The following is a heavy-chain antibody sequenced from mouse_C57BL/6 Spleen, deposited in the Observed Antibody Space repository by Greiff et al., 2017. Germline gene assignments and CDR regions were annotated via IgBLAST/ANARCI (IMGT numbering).Heavy chain of an antibody. D-gene: IGHD3-2*02. V-gene: IGHV1-53*01. CDR2: INPSNGGT. CDR1: GYTFTSYW. CDR3: AYSSGYVRYAMDY. Sequence: VQLQQPGTELVKPGASVKLSCKASGYTFTSYWMHWVQQRPGQGLEWIGNINPSNGGTNYNEKFKSKATLTVDKSSSTAYMQLSSLTSEDAAVYYCAYSSGYVRYAMDYWGQGTSVTVSS. J-gene: IGHJ4*01.